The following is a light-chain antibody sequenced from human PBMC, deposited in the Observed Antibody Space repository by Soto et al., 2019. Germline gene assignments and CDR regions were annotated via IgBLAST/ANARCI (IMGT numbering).Light chain of an antibody. Sequence: EIALTQSPDTLSLSPGERATLSCRAIQSVSGSNLAWYQHKPGQGPRLLIYIASRGATGIPDRFSGSGSGTVFTLTISRLEPEDFAVYYCQQHGSGPWTFGQGTRWKSN. CDR2: IAS. CDR1: QSVSGSN. J-gene: IGKJ1*01. V-gene: IGKV3-20*01. CDR3: QQHGSGPWT.